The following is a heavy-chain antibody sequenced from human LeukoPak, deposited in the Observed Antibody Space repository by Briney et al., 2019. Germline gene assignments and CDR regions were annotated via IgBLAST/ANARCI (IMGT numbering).Heavy chain of an antibody. CDR2: ISGSGGST. CDR3: AKDPGITGTTLEYYFDY. Sequence: GGSLRLSCAASGFTFSSYAMSWVPHAPGKGLEWVSAISGSGGSTYYADSVKGRFTISRDNSKNTLYLQMNSLRAEDTAVYYCAKDPGITGTTLEYYFDYWGQGTLVTVSS. D-gene: IGHD1-14*01. J-gene: IGHJ4*02. V-gene: IGHV3-23*01. CDR1: GFTFSSYA.